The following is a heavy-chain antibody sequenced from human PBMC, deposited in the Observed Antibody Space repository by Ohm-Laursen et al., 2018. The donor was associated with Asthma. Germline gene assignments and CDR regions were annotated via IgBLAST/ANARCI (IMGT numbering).Heavy chain of an antibody. D-gene: IGHD6-6*01. J-gene: IGHJ4*02. CDR1: GFTFSSYG. V-gene: IGHV3-30*18. CDR3: AKDRLRVRSSSTPGAY. Sequence: SLRLSCAAFGFTFSSYGMHWVRQAPGKGLEWVAVISYDGSNKYYADSVKGRFTISRDNSKNTLYLQMNSLRAEDTAVYYCAKDRLRVRSSSTPGAYWGQGTLVTVSS. CDR2: ISYDGSNK.